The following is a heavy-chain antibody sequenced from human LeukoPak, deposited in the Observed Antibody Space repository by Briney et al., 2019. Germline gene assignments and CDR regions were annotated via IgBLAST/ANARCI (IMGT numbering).Heavy chain of an antibody. J-gene: IGHJ4*02. Sequence: PSETLSLTCTVSGGSVSSSSYYWGWIRQPPGKGLEWIGSIYYSGSTYYNPSLKSRVTISVDTSKNQFSLKLSSVTAADTAVYYCARALSYSNYNQRPYYFDYWGQGTLVTVSS. D-gene: IGHD4-11*01. CDR2: IYYSGST. CDR3: ARALSYSNYNQRPYYFDY. V-gene: IGHV4-39*01. CDR1: GGSVSSSSYY.